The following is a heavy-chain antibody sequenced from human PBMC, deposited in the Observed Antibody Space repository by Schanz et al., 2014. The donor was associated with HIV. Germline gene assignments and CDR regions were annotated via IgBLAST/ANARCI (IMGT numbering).Heavy chain of an antibody. V-gene: IGHV3-23*04. CDR2: ISGSGGDT. Sequence: EVQLVESGGGLVKPGGSLRLSCAASGFTFSSYAMHWVRQAPGKGLEWVSGISGSGGDTYYADSVKGRFTISRDNYRNTLDLQMDSLRAEDTAVYFCARGWRENSFDYWGQGTPVTVSS. CDR3: ARGWRENSFDY. J-gene: IGHJ4*02. D-gene: IGHD6-19*01. CDR1: GFTFSSYA.